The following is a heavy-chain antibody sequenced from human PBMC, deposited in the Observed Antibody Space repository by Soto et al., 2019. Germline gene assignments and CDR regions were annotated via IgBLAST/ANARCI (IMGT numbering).Heavy chain of an antibody. V-gene: IGHV3-33*01. J-gene: IGHJ4*02. CDR1: GFSFSTYG. D-gene: IGHD2-15*01. Sequence: GGSLRLSCAASGFSFSTYGMHWVRQAPGKGLEWVALIWNDGDNKYYADSVKGRFTLSRDNSKSTVWLQMNTLRPEDTAVYYCARAEYGGSDFFDYWGQGTLVTVSS. CDR2: IWNDGDNK. CDR3: ARAEYGGSDFFDY.